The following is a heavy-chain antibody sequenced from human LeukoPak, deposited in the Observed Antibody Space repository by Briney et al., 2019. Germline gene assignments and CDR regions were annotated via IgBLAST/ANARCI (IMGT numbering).Heavy chain of an antibody. V-gene: IGHV1-18*01. D-gene: IGHD6-19*01. J-gene: IGHJ4*02. CDR1: GYTFNSYG. Sequence: ASVKVSCKASGYTFNSYGISWVRQAPGQGLEWMGWISAYNGNTNYAQKVQGRVTMTTDTSTSTAYMELRSLRSDDTAVYYCARADIRAIASSGWYGFDYWGQGTLVAVSS. CDR2: ISAYNGNT. CDR3: ARADIRAIASSGWYGFDY.